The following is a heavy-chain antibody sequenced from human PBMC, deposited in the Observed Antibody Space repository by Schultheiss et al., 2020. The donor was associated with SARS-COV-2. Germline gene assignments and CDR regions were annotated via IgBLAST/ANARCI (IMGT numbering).Heavy chain of an antibody. CDR3: AKVAARRSLYWYFDL. Sequence: GGSLRLSCVASGFTFSSYNMNWVRQAQGKGLEWVAVISYDGSNKYYADSVKGRFTISRDNSKNTLYLQMNSLRAEDTAVYYCAKVAARRSLYWYFDLWGRGTLVTVSS. CDR2: ISYDGSNK. D-gene: IGHD6-6*01. V-gene: IGHV3-30*18. J-gene: IGHJ2*01. CDR1: GFTFSSYN.